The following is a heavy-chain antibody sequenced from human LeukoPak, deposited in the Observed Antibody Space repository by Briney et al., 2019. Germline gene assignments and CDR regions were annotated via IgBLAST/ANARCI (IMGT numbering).Heavy chain of an antibody. Sequence: GGSLRLSCAASGFAFSSYSMNWVRQAPGKGLEWGSYISSSSSTIYYADSVKGRFTISRDNAKNSLYLQMNSLRDEDTAVYYCARGRLREHYYFDYWGQGTLATVSS. D-gene: IGHD5-12*01. CDR3: ARGRLREHYYFDY. V-gene: IGHV3-48*02. CDR1: GFAFSSYS. J-gene: IGHJ4*02. CDR2: ISSSSSTI.